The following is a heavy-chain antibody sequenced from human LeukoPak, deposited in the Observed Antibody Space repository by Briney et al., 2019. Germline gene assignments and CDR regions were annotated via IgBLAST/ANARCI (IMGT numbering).Heavy chain of an antibody. V-gene: IGHV4-59*08. CDR3: ARHCSHLEYYFDY. J-gene: IGHJ4*02. Sequence: SETLSLTCTVSGGSISSYYWSWIRQPPGQGLEWIGYIYYSGSTNYNPSLKSRVTISVDTSKNQFSLKLSSVTAADTAVYYCARHCSHLEYYFDYWGQGTLVTVSS. D-gene: IGHD2-15*01. CDR1: GGSISSYY. CDR2: IYYSGST.